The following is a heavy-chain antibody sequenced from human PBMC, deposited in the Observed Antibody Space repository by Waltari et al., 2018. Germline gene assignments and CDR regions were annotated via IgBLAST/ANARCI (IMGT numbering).Heavy chain of an antibody. D-gene: IGHD6-19*01. Sequence: QVQLQESGPGLVKPSETLSLTCTVSGGSISSYYWSWIRQPPGKGLEWIGYIYYSGSTNYNPSLKSRVTISVDTSKNQFSLKLSSVTAADTAVYYCARRQSSDRGGAFDIWGQGTMVTVSS. J-gene: IGHJ3*02. CDR2: IYYSGST. V-gene: IGHV4-59*01. CDR1: GGSISSYY. CDR3: ARRQSSDRGGAFDI.